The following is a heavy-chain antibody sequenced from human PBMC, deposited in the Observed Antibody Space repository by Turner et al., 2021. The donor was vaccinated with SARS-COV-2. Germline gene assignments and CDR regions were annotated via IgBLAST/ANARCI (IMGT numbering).Heavy chain of an antibody. CDR2: VYYSGTT. D-gene: IGHD3-10*01. J-gene: IGHJ6*02. CDR1: GGSISSVSYY. CDR3: ARRLLSPLGGMDV. Sequence: QLQLQESGPGLVKPSETLSLTCTVSGGSISSVSYYWGWIRQPPGKGLEWIGNVYYSGTTYYNPSLQSRVTISVDTSKNQFSLKLTSVTAADTAVYYCARRLLSPLGGMDVWGQGTTVTVSS. V-gene: IGHV4-39*01.